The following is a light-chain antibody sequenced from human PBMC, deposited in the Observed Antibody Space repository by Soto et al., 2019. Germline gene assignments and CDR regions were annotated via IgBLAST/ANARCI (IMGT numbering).Light chain of an antibody. V-gene: IGKV1-5*01. Sequence: DIQMTQSPSTLSASVGDRVTITCRASQSFTSWLAWYQQKPGKAPKLLIYDASSLESGVPSSFSGSGSGTEFTLTISSLQPDDVATYYCQQYNDYLWTFGQGTKVESK. CDR3: QQYNDYLWT. CDR2: DAS. CDR1: QSFTSW. J-gene: IGKJ1*01.